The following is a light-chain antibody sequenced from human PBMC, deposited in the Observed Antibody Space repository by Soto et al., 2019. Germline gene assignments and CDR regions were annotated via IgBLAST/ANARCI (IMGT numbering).Light chain of an antibody. J-gene: IGKJ5*01. Sequence: DIQMTQSPSTLSASVGDRVTTTCRASQSISTWLAWYQQKPGKAPKLLIFDASTLQSGVPSRFSGSGSGTEFTLTISSLQPDDFATYYCQQSETYPLTFGQGTRLEI. CDR2: DAS. CDR1: QSISTW. CDR3: QQSETYPLT. V-gene: IGKV1-5*01.